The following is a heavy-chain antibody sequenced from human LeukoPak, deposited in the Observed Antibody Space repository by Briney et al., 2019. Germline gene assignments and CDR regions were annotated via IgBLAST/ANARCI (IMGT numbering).Heavy chain of an antibody. D-gene: IGHD6-19*01. CDR2: IYHSGST. J-gene: IGHJ1*01. CDR1: GYSISSGYY. Sequence: SETLSLTCTVSGYSISSGYYWGWIRQPPGKGLEWIGSIYHSGSTYYNPSLKSRVTISVDTSKNQFSLKLSSVTAADTAVYYCAREIITVGKEYFQHWGQGTLVTVSS. V-gene: IGHV4-38-2*02. CDR3: AREIITVGKEYFQH.